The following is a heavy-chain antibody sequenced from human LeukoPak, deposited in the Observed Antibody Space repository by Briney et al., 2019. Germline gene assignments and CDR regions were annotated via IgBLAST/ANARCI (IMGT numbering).Heavy chain of an antibody. V-gene: IGHV1-8*01. CDR3: ARVADGIVATFNYGMDV. D-gene: IGHD5-12*01. CDR2: MNPNSGNT. Sequence: VASVKVFCKASGYTFTSYDINWVRQATGQGLEWMGWMNPNSGNTGYAQKFQGRVTMTRNTSISTAYMELSSLRSEDTAVYYCARVADGIVATFNYGMDVWGQGTTVTVSS. J-gene: IGHJ6*02. CDR1: GYTFTSYD.